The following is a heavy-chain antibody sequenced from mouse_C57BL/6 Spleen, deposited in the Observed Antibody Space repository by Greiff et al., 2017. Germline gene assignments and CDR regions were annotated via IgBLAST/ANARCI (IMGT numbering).Heavy chain of an antibody. D-gene: IGHD1-1*01. CDR1: GYTFTSYW. J-gene: IGHJ2*01. V-gene: IGHV1-64*01. CDR3: ARFDYYGSHFDY. Sequence: QVQLQQPGAELVKPGASVKLSCKASGYTFTSYWMHWVKQRPGQGLEWIGMIHPNSGSTNYNEKFKSKATLTVDKSSSTAYMQLSSLTSEDSAVYYCARFDYYGSHFDYWGQGTTLTVSS. CDR2: IHPNSGST.